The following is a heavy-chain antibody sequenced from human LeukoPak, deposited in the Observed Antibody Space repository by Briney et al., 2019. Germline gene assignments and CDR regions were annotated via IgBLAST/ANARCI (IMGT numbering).Heavy chain of an antibody. CDR2: IIPIFGTA. CDR1: GGTFSSYV. J-gene: IGHJ6*03. V-gene: IGHV1-69*05. CDR3: ARGAVIFGVVPGYYYYMDV. D-gene: IGHD3-10*02. Sequence: ASVKVSCKASGGTFSSYVISWVRQAPGQGLEWMGGIIPIFGTANYAQKFQGRVTITTDESTSTAYMELSSLRSEDTAVYYCARGAVIFGVVPGYYYYMDVWGKGTTVTVSS.